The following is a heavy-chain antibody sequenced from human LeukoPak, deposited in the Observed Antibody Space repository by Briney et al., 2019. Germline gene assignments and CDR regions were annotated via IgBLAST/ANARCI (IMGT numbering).Heavy chain of an antibody. CDR3: VRNTVSGAFDI. D-gene: IGHD4-17*01. V-gene: IGHV3-7*04. CDR2: INEDESDK. CDR1: GFTFSNYW. J-gene: IGHJ3*02. Sequence: PGGSLRLSCAASGFTFSNYWMSWVREATGKGLEWVANINEDESDKNYVGSLEGRFTISRDNAKNSLYMQMNSLRAEDTAVYYCVRNTVSGAFDIWGLGTMVTVSS.